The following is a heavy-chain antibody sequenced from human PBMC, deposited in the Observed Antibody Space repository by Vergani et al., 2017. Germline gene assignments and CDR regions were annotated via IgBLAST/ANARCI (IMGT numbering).Heavy chain of an antibody. CDR1: GYTFTDQY. Sequence: EVQLVQSGAEVKKPGATMKISCKVSGYTFTDQYMHWVKQAPGKGLEWMGLVDPEDGETIYAEKFKGRVTIAADTSTDTAYLELSSLRSEDTAVYYCATPQTVTTGDMEVWGQGTTVIVSS. CDR2: VDPEDGET. CDR3: ATPQTVTTGDMEV. V-gene: IGHV1-69-2*01. J-gene: IGHJ6*02. D-gene: IGHD4-17*01.